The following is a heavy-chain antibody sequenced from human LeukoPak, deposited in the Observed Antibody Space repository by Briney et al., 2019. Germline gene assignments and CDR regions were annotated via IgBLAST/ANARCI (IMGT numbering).Heavy chain of an antibody. Sequence: GESLKISCKGSGYSFSSFWIGWVRQMPGKGLEWMGIIYPGDSDTRYSPSFQGQVTISADKSISTAYLQWSSLKASDTAIYYCARRRNYYGSDDYWAREPWSPSPQ. CDR3: ARRRNYYGSDDY. CDR1: GYSFSSFW. V-gene: IGHV5-51*01. J-gene: IGHJ4*02. D-gene: IGHD3-10*01. CDR2: IYPGDSDT.